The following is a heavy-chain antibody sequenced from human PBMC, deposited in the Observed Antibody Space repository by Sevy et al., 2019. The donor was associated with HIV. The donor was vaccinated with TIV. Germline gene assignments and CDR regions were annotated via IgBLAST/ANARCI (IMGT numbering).Heavy chain of an antibody. Sequence: GGSLRLSCGASGFTFSNAWMTWVRQAPGKGLEWVGRIKSKSEGGTTDNAAPVEGRFTILRDDSKNTLYLQMNSLKSDDTAVYYWTNNRGYWIDGVCWEYFDSWGQGTLVTVSS. CDR1: GFTFSNAW. D-gene: IGHD2-8*01. CDR3: TNNRGYWIDGVCWEYFDS. CDR2: IKSKSEGGTT. J-gene: IGHJ4*02. V-gene: IGHV3-15*01.